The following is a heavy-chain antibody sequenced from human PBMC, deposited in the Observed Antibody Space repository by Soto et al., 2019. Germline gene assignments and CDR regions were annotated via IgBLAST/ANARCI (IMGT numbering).Heavy chain of an antibody. Sequence: QVKLLQSGAEVKKPGASVKVSCKASGYTCTSYGISWVRQSPGQGLEWMGWISAYNGNRTYAQKLQGRVTMTTDTSTRTAYMEQMSLRSGDTAVYYCAVGYCNNCVCSILYGIDVCGQGKPVTVSS. CDR1: GYTCTSYG. J-gene: IGHJ6*02. V-gene: IGHV1-18*01. CDR3: AVGYCNNCVCSILYGIDV. D-gene: IGHD2-8*01. CDR2: ISAYNGNR.